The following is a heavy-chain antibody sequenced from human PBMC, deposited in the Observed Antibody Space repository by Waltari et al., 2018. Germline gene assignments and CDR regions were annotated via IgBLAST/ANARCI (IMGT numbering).Heavy chain of an antibody. CDR2: INPNSGGT. Sequence: QVQLVQSGAEVKKPGASVKVSCKASGYTFTGYYMHWVRQAAGQGLEWMGRINPNSGGTNYAQKFQGRVTMTRDTSISTAYMELSRLRSDDTAVYYCAREDWVPYSGSYITAFDIWGQGTMVTVSS. D-gene: IGHD1-26*01. V-gene: IGHV1-2*06. CDR1: GYTFTGYY. J-gene: IGHJ3*02. CDR3: AREDWVPYSGSYITAFDI.